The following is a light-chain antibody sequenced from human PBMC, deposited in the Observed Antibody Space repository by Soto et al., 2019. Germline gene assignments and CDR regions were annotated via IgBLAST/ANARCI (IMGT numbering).Light chain of an antibody. J-gene: IGLJ2*01. CDR3: SSYTSSSSVV. CDR1: SSDVGGYKY. V-gene: IGLV2-14*01. Sequence: QSVPTQPASVSGSPGQSINISCTGTSSDVGGYKYVSWFQQHPDKDPKLIIYDVSKRPSGVSNRFSGSKSGNTASLAISGLQAEDEADYYCSSYTSSSSVVFGGGTKLTVL. CDR2: DVS.